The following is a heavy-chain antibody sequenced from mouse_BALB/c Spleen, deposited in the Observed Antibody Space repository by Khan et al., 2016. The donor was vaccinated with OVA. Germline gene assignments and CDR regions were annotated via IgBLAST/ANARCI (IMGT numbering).Heavy chain of an antibody. J-gene: IGHJ3*01. Sequence: QVQLKESGTELARPGASVKLSCKASGYIFTDYYINWVKERTGQGLEWIGEISPGSGDIYYNEKFKGKATLTADKSSSTAYMQFSSLTSEDSACYYCARWNYFGYTFADWGQGTRVTVSA. CDR1: GYIFTDYY. CDR2: ISPGSGDI. CDR3: ARWNYFGYTFAD. D-gene: IGHD1-2*01. V-gene: IGHV1-77*01.